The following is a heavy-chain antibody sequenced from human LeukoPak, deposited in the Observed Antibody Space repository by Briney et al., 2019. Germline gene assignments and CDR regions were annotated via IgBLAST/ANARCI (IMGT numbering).Heavy chain of an antibody. Sequence: VGSLLLSCAASGFSFSAYSINWVRQAPGKGLEWVSSISPGSSYRHYADSVKGRFTTTRDNAKSSLYLQLNSLGAEDTALYYCARARDYGSGKASAFDIWDQGTIATVTS. CDR1: GFSFSAYS. V-gene: IGHV3-21*01. D-gene: IGHD3-10*01. CDR3: ARARDYGSGKASAFDI. J-gene: IGHJ3*02. CDR2: ISPGSSYR.